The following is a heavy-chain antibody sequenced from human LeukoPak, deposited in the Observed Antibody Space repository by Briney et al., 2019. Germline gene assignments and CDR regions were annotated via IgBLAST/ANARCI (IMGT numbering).Heavy chain of an antibody. V-gene: IGHV1-18*01. CDR3: ARLRGNDDYGDYKEHFDY. J-gene: IGHJ4*02. D-gene: IGHD4-17*01. Sequence: GASVKVSCKASGGTFSSYAISWVRQAPGQGLEWMGWISAYNGNTNYAQKLQGRVTMTTDTSTSTAYMELRSLRSDDTAVYYCARLRGNDDYGDYKEHFDYWGQGTLVTVSS. CDR1: GGTFSSYA. CDR2: ISAYNGNT.